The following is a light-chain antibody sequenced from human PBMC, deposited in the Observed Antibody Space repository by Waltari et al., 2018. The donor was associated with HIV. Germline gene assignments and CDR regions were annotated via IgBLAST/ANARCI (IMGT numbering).Light chain of an antibody. CDR2: YDK. Sequence: SYGVSQPPSVSVAPGQTAAITCGGNNIGSLSVHWYQQRPGQAPVLVISYDKDRPSGIPGRFAGSSSGNTATLTSRGVEAGDEADYYCQVWDSSSDHVLFGGGTKLTVL. J-gene: IGLJ2*01. CDR3: QVWDSSSDHVL. V-gene: IGLV3-21*04. CDR1: NIGSLS.